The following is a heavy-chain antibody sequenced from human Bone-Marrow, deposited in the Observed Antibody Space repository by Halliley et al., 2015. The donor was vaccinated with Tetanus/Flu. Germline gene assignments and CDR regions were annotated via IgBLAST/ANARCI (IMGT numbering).Heavy chain of an antibody. D-gene: IGHD3-10*01. CDR3: ARVPFYPFPGVVFDN. J-gene: IGHJ4*02. CDR2: ISRVVST. V-gene: IGHV4-4*08. Sequence: YISRVVSTSSNPALASRVSLSIETSKNQFSLKLSSLTDADTALYFCARVPFYPFPGVVFDNWGQGALVTVSS.